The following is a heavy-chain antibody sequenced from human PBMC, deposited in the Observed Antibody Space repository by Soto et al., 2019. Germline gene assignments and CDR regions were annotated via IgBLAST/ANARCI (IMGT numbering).Heavy chain of an antibody. V-gene: IGHV1-69*13. D-gene: IGHD3-10*01. J-gene: IGHJ6*02. Sequence: SVKVSCKASGGTFSSYAISWVRQAPGQGLEWMGGIIPIFGTANYAQKFQGRVTITADESTSTAYMELSSLRSEDTAVYYCARVSDYYGPTTYYYGMDVWGQGTTVTVSS. CDR1: GGTFSSYA. CDR3: ARVSDYYGPTTYYYGMDV. CDR2: IIPIFGTA.